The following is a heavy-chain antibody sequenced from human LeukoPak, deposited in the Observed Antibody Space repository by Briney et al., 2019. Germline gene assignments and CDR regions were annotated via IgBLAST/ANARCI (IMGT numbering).Heavy chain of an antibody. J-gene: IGHJ4*02. V-gene: IGHV5-51*01. CDR3: ARPISIAVAGPYYFDY. CDR1: GYSFTSYW. Sequence: GESLKISCKGSGYSFTSYWIGWVRQMPGKGLEGLGIIYPGDSDTRYSPSFQGQVTISADKSISTAYLRWSSLKASDTAMYYCARPISIAVAGPYYFDYWGQGTLVTVSS. D-gene: IGHD6-19*01. CDR2: IYPGDSDT.